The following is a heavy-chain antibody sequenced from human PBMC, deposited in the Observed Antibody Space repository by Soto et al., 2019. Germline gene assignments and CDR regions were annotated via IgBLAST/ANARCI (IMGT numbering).Heavy chain of an antibody. Sequence: ASVKVSCKASGYTFTSYAMHWVRQAPGQRLEWMGWINAGNGNTKYSQKFQGRVTITRDTSASTAYMELSSLRSEDTALYYCARSIVVVTAIDAFDIWGQGTMVTVSS. CDR2: INAGNGNT. CDR3: ARSIVVVTAIDAFDI. V-gene: IGHV1-3*01. D-gene: IGHD2-21*02. CDR1: GYTFTSYA. J-gene: IGHJ3*02.